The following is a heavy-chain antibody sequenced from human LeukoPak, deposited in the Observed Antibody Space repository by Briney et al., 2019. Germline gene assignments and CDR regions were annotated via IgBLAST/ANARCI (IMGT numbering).Heavy chain of an antibody. CDR1: GGSISSYY. Sequence: SETLSLTCTVSGGSISSYYWSWIRQPPGKGLEWIGYIYYTGSTNYNPSLKSRVTISVDTSKNQFSLQLTSVTAAATAVYFWARGGYSADCYGAQEFFAFDYWGQGPLVTVSS. J-gene: IGHJ4*02. CDR3: ARGGYSADCYGAQEFFAFDY. V-gene: IGHV4-59*01. D-gene: IGHD5-12*01. CDR2: IYYTGST.